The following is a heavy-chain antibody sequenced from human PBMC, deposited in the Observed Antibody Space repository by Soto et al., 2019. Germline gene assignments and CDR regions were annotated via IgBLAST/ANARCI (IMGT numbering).Heavy chain of an antibody. CDR1: GFTFSDYV. CDR2: MTYDGATE. J-gene: IGHJ3*01. V-gene: IGHV3-30*14. Sequence: QVRLVESGGGVVQPGTSLRLSCAASGFTFSDYVIHWVRQAAGKGLEWVASMTYDGATEYYADSVKGRFTMSRDNSKRALYLQMNSLRPDDTVVYYCARVRISIAVNDGLDVWGQGTTVTVSS. D-gene: IGHD3-3*02. CDR3: ARVRISIAVNDGLDV.